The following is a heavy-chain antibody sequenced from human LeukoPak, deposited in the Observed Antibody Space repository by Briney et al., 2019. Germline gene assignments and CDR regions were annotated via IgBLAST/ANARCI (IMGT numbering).Heavy chain of an antibody. D-gene: IGHD2-8*02. J-gene: IGHJ4*02. V-gene: IGHV3-23*01. CDR1: GFTFSNAW. CDR3: ATYRQVLLPFES. CDR2: IFPSGGEI. Sequence: GGSLRLSCAASGFTFSNAWMSWVRQAPGKGLEWVSSIFPSGGEIHYADSVRGRFTISRDNSKSTLSLQMNSLRAEATAIYYCATYRQVLLPFESWGQGTLVTVSS.